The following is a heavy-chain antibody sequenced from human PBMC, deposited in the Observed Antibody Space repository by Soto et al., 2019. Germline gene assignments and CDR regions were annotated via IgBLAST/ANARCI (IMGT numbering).Heavy chain of an antibody. D-gene: IGHD2-15*01. V-gene: IGHV1-8*01. CDR3: ARGPNGGNIYYFDY. CDR1: GYTFTSYG. Sequence: ASGMVCCNASGYTFTSYGISWMRQATGQGFEWMGWMNPNSGNTGYAQKFQGRVTMTRDTSITTAYMELSSLRSEDTAVYYCARGPNGGNIYYFDYWGQGTLVTVS. J-gene: IGHJ4*02. CDR2: MNPNSGNT.